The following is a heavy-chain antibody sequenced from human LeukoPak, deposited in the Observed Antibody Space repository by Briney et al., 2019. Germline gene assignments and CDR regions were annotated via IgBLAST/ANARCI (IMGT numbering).Heavy chain of an antibody. J-gene: IGHJ4*02. CDR1: GFTFSSYE. V-gene: IGHV3-48*03. CDR3: ARVGIGWRRERAFFDY. CDR2: ISSSGSTI. D-gene: IGHD1-26*01. Sequence: PGGSLRLSCAASGFTFSSYEMNWVRQAPGKGLEWVSYISSSGSTIYYADSVTGRFTISRDNAKNSLYLQMNSLRAEDTAVYYCARVGIGWRRERAFFDYWGQGTLVTVSS.